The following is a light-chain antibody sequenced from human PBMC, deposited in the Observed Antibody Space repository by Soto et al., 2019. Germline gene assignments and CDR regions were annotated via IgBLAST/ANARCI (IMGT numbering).Light chain of an antibody. CDR3: QHTDPTFT. J-gene: IGKJ4*01. CDR1: QSISTY. Sequence: DIQMTQSPSSLSASVGDRVTITCRASQSISTYLNWYQQKPGKVPKLLIYAASSLQSGVPSRFSDSGYATDFTLTITSLQPQDFATSSSQHTDPTFTSDGETTVEIK. V-gene: IGKV1-39*01. CDR2: AAS.